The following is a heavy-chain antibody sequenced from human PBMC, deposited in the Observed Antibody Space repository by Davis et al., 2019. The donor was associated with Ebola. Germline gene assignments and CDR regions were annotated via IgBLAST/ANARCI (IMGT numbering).Heavy chain of an antibody. J-gene: IGHJ3*02. CDR3: VRDDYDAQFDI. V-gene: IGHV1-18*04. Sequence: ASVKVSCKASGYTFTNYGISWVRQAPGQGLEWMGWISADNDQQAPGQGLEWMGRISADNDNTNYAQKLQGRVTMTIDTSTSTVYMELGSLRPDDTAVYYCVRDDYDAQFDIWGLGTMVTVSS. CDR1: GYTFTNYG. D-gene: IGHD4-17*01. CDR2: ISADNDNT.